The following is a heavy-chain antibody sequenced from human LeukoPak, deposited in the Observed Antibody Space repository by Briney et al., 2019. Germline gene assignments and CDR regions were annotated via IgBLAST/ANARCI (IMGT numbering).Heavy chain of an antibody. Sequence: PSETLSLTCAVYGGSFSGYYWSWIRQPPGKGLEWIGEINHSGSTNYNPSLKSRVTISVDTYKNQFPLQLSSVTAADPAVYYCARRRGGRYCSSTSCYHPFDYWGQGTLVTVSS. D-gene: IGHD2-2*01. CDR2: INHSGST. J-gene: IGHJ4*02. CDR3: ARRRGGRYCSSTSCYHPFDY. CDR1: GGSFSGYY. V-gene: IGHV4-34*01.